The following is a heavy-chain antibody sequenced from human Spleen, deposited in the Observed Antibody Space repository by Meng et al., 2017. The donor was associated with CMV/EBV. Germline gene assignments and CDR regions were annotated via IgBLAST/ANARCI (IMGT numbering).Heavy chain of an antibody. J-gene: IGHJ4*02. Sequence: SETLSLTCTVSGGSISSYYWRWIRQPPGKGLEWIGYINYSGSTKYNPSLKSRVIISGDTSKNQFSLKLISVTDADTAVYYCARDLVAAAGSWFDYWGQGTLVTVSS. CDR3: ARDLVAAAGSWFDY. V-gene: IGHV4-59*12. CDR2: INYSGST. CDR1: GGSISSYY. D-gene: IGHD6-13*01.